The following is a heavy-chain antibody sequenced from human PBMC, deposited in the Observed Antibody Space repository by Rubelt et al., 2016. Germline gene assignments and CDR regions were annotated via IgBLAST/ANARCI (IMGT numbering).Heavy chain of an antibody. V-gene: IGHV3-23*01. CDR2: ISDSGGIT. J-gene: IGHJ4*02. CDR3: AKDQASTCYSGIDY. D-gene: IGHD2-21*02. Sequence: KGLEWVSTISDSGGITYYGDSVKGRFTISRDNSKNTLYLQMNSLRAEDTAVYYCAKDQASTCYSGIDYWGQGTLVTVSS.